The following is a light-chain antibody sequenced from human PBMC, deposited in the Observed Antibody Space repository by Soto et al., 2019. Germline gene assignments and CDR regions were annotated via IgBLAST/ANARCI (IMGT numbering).Light chain of an antibody. V-gene: IGKV3-20*01. Sequence: EILLTQSPSTLSLSPGEGVTLSYRASQSVTVNSLAWYQQKPGQAPRLLIYAASTRDTAVPDRFTGSGSGTDFALTISRLEPEDFAVYYCQQYGDSPLTFGPGTKVDLK. CDR1: QSVTVNS. CDR2: AAS. J-gene: IGKJ3*01. CDR3: QQYGDSPLT.